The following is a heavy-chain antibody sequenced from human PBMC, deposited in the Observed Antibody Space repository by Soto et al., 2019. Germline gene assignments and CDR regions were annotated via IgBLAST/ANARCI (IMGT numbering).Heavy chain of an antibody. CDR2: IKQDGSEK. CDR3: ARDRSSGYTTEDY. J-gene: IGHJ4*02. D-gene: IGHD6-25*01. V-gene: IGHV3-7*04. CDR1: GFTFSSYW. Sequence: EVQLVESGGGLVQPGGSLRLSCAASGFTFSSYWMSWVRQAPGKGLEWVANIKQDGSEKYYVDSVKGRFTISRDNAKNSLYLQMNSLRAEDTAVYYCARDRSSGYTTEDYWGQGTLVTVSS.